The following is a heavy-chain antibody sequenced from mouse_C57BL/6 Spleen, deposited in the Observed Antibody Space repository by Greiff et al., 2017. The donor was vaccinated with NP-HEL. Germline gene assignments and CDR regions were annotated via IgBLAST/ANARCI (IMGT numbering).Heavy chain of an antibody. V-gene: IGHV14-4*01. CDR1: GFNIKDDY. Sequence: VQLQQSGAELVRPGASVKLSCTASGFNIKDDYMHWVKQRPEQGLEWIGWIDPENGDTKYASKFQGKATMTADTSSNTAYLQLSSLTSEDTAVYYCATYYGNYEGYWGKGTTLTVSS. CDR2: IDPENGDT. J-gene: IGHJ2*01. CDR3: ATYYGNYEGY. D-gene: IGHD2-1*01.